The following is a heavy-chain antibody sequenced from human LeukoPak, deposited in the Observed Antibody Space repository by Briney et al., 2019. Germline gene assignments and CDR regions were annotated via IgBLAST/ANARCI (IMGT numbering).Heavy chain of an antibody. D-gene: IGHD3-9*01. Sequence: GGSLRLSCAASGFTFSSYAMSWVRQAPGKGLEWVSAIVGSGGSTYYTDSVKGRFTISRDNSRNTLCLKMNSLRAEDTAVYYCAKRNDILTGGFDYWGQGTLVTVSS. V-gene: IGHV3-23*01. CDR1: GFTFSSYA. J-gene: IGHJ4*02. CDR3: AKRNDILTGGFDY. CDR2: IVGSGGST.